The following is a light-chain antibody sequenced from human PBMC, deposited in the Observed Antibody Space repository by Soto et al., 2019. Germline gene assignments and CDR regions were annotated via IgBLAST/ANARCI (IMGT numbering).Light chain of an antibody. CDR2: EAS. V-gene: IGLV2-8*01. CDR1: SSDVGGYNY. Sequence: QSALTQPPSASGSPGQSVTISCTGTSSDVGGYNYVSWYQQHPGKAPKLMIYEASKRPSGVPDRFSGSKSGNTASLTVSGLQADDEADYYCSSYGGSNTFGVFGTGTKVTVL. J-gene: IGLJ1*01. CDR3: SSYGGSNTFGV.